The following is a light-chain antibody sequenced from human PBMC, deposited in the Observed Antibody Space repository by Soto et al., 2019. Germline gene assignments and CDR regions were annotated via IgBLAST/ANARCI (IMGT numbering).Light chain of an antibody. CDR2: DGS. Sequence: LVLTQSPGTLSLSPGETATLSCRASQSVSNIYLGWYQQKPGQAPRLLIFDGSSRATGIPDRFSGSGSGTDFTLTISRLEPEDFAVYYCQQYGNSLSWTVGQGTKVDIK. V-gene: IGKV3-20*01. J-gene: IGKJ1*01. CDR1: QSVSNIY. CDR3: QQYGNSLSWT.